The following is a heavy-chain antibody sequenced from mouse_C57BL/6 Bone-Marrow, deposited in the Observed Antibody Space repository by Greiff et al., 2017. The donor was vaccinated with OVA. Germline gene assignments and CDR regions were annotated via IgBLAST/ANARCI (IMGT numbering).Heavy chain of an antibody. V-gene: IGHV1-64*01. J-gene: IGHJ2*01. CDR2: IHPNSGST. CDR1: GYTFTSYW. D-gene: IGHD3-2*02. CDR3: ARLDSSGYVSYYFDY. Sequence: QVQLQQPGAELVKPGASVKLSCKASGYTFTSYWMHWVKQSPGQGLEWIGMIHPNSGSTNYNEKFKSKATLTVDKSSSTAYMQLSSLTSEDSAVYYCARLDSSGYVSYYFDYWGQGTTLTVSS.